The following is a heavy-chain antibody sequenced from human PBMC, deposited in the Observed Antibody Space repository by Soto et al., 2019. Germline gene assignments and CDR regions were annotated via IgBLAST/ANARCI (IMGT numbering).Heavy chain of an antibody. V-gene: IGHV1-3*01. D-gene: IGHD3-3*01. CDR1: GYTFSSHA. CDR3: ASDGARIAVFGVVYYFDS. J-gene: IGHJ4*02. Sequence: ASVKVSCKASGYTFSSHAIHWLRQAPGQRLEWMGWINAGNGDTNYSQKFQGRVAFTTDTSARSAYMELSTLRSEDTAVYYCASDGARIAVFGVVYYFDSWGQGPVVAVSS. CDR2: INAGNGDT.